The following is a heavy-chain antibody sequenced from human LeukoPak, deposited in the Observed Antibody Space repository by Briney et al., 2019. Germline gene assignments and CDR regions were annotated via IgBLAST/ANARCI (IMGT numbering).Heavy chain of an antibody. CDR3: ARLGNFGEFFDY. V-gene: IGHV4-59*01. D-gene: IGHD3-10*01. CDR2: IYYSGST. J-gene: IGHJ4*02. CDR1: GVSFSGYY. Sequence: SETLSLTCVVYGVSFSGYYWSWIRQPPGKGLEWIGFIYYSGSTNFNPSLKSRVTMSVDTSKNQFSLRLSSVTAADTAVYYCARLGNFGEFFDYWGQGTLVTVSS.